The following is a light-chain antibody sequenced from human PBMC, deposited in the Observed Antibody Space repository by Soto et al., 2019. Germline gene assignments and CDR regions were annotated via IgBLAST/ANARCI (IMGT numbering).Light chain of an antibody. V-gene: IGLV3-1*01. CDR1: KLGDKY. J-gene: IGLJ1*01. Sequence: YELTQPPSVSVSPGQTASIPCTGDKLGDKYACWYQQKPGQSPVLLIYQDTKRPSGIPERFSGSNSGNTATLTISGTQAMDESDYYCQAWDSSSAVFGTGTKVTVL. CDR3: QAWDSSSAV. CDR2: QDT.